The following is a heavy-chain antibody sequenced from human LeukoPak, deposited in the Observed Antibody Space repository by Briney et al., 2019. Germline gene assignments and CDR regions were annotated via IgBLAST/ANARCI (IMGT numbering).Heavy chain of an antibody. D-gene: IGHD2-8*01. CDR1: GGTFSSYA. V-gene: IGHV1-69*05. CDR2: IIPIFGTA. Sequence: SVKVSCKASGGTFSSYAISWVRQAPGQGLEWMGGIIPIFGTANYAQKFQGRVTITTDESTSTAYMELSSLRSEDTAVYYCARDYIETASCASGVCYTGGFDPWGQGTLVTVSS. CDR3: ARDYIETASCASGVCYTGGFDP. J-gene: IGHJ5*02.